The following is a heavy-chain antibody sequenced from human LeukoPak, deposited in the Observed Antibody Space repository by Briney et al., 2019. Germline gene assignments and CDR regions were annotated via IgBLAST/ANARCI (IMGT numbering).Heavy chain of an antibody. V-gene: IGHV1-46*01. CDR2: INPSGGDT. Sequence: GASVKVSCKASGYTFTSYYMYWVRQASGQGLEWMGIINPSGGDTTYAQKFQGRLTMTRDTSTSTVDMALSSLRSEDTAVYYCARVRSSWYLDYWGQGTLVTVSS. J-gene: IGHJ4*02. CDR3: ARVRSSWYLDY. D-gene: IGHD6-13*01. CDR1: GYTFTSYY.